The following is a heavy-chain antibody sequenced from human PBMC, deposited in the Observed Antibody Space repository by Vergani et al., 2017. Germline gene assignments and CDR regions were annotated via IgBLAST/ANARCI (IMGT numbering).Heavy chain of an antibody. CDR3: AREGVAYCSSTSCYTHWFDP. Sequence: QVQLVQSGAEVKKPGSSVKVSCKASGGTFSSYAISWVRQAPGQGLEWMGGIIPIFGTANYAQKFQGRVTITADESTSTAYMELSSLRSEDTAVYYCAREGVAYCSSTSCYTHWFDPWGQGTLVTVSS. J-gene: IGHJ5*02. D-gene: IGHD2-2*02. V-gene: IGHV1-69*01. CDR2: IIPIFGTA. CDR1: GGTFSSYA.